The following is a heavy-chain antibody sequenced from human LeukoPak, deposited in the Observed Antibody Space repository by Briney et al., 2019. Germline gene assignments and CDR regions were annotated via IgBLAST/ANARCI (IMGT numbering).Heavy chain of an antibody. V-gene: IGHV3-30*02. Sequence: GASLRLSCAASGFTFRNYGMHWVRQAPGKGLEGVASIRTDGGEKYHADSVQGQFSISRDNAKNTLYLQMDSLRAEDTPLYYCARIRYSTTCATFDYWGQGTLVTVSS. CDR1: GFTFRNYG. J-gene: IGHJ4*02. CDR2: IRTDGGEK. D-gene: IGHD1-1*01. CDR3: ARIRYSTTCATFDY.